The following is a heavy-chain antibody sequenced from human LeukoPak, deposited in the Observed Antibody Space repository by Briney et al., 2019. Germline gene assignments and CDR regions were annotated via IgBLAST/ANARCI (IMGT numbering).Heavy chain of an antibody. CDR3: ARAHYDFWSGYSAQNNWFDP. Sequence: SETLSLTCAVYGGSFSGYYWSWIRQPPGKGLEWIGYIYYSGNTNYNPSLKSRVTISVDTSKNQFSLKLSSVTAADTAVYYCARAHYDFWSGYSAQNNWFDPWGQGTLVTVSS. J-gene: IGHJ5*02. CDR1: GGSFSGYY. CDR2: IYYSGNT. V-gene: IGHV4-59*12. D-gene: IGHD3-3*01.